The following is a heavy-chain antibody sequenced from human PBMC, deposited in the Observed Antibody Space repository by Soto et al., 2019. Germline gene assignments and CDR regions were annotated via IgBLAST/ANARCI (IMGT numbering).Heavy chain of an antibody. J-gene: IGHJ4*02. CDR2: IYYSGST. D-gene: IGHD6-19*01. V-gene: IGHV4-59*01. Sequence: QVQLQESGPGLVKPSETLSLTCTVSGGSITSYYWSWIRQPPGKGLEWIGHIYYSGSTNYNPSLKSRVXXSXDXXKNQFSLGLSSVTAADTAVYYCAKVGSGWTGGIDYWGQGTLVTVSS. CDR3: AKVGSGWTGGIDY. CDR1: GGSITSYY.